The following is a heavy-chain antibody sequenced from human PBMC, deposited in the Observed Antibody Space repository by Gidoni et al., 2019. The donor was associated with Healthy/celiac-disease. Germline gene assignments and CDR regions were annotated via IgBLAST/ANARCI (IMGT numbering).Heavy chain of an antibody. V-gene: IGHV1-46*01. D-gene: IGHD2-2*01. J-gene: IGHJ5*02. Sequence: QVQLGQSGAEVKKPGASVKVSCKASGYTFTSYYMHWVRQAPGQGFEWMGIINPSGGSTSYAQNFQVRVTMTRDTSTSTVYMELSSLRSKDTAVYYCARDPGGYCSSTSCYVNWFDPWGQGTLVTVSS. CDR2: INPSGGST. CDR3: ARDPGGYCSSTSCYVNWFDP. CDR1: GYTFTSYY.